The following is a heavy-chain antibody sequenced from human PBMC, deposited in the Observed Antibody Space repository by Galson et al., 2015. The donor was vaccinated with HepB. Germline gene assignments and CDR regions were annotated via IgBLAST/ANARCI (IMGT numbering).Heavy chain of an antibody. CDR2: TYYRSKWYN. CDR3: ARDQQNAYSSSWAFDY. V-gene: IGHV6-1*01. Sequence: CAISGDSVSSNSAAWNWIRQSPSRGLEWLGRTYYRSKWYNDYAVSVKSRITINPDTSKNQFSLQLNSVTPEDTAVYYCARDQQNAYSSSWAFDYWGQGTLVTVSS. CDR1: GDSVSSNSAA. D-gene: IGHD6-13*01. J-gene: IGHJ4*02.